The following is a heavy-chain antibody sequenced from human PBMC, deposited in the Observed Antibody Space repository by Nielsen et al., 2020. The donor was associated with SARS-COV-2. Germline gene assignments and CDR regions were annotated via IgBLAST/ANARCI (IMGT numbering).Heavy chain of an antibody. J-gene: IGHJ6*04. Sequence: GESLKISCAASGFNFSGHSMSWVRQAPGKGLEWVSSLSGSSRYIYYADSLQGRFPISRDNAQHSLFLQMNSLRAEDTAVYYCARIIIQCSSTHCYTLGGMDVWGKGTTVTVSS. CDR2: LSGSSRYI. CDR1: GFNFSGHS. V-gene: IGHV3-21*01. CDR3: ARIIIQCSSTHCYTLGGMDV. D-gene: IGHD2-2*02.